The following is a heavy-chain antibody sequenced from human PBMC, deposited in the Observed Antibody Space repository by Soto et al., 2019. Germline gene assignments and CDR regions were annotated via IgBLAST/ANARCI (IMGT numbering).Heavy chain of an antibody. Sequence: QVQLVQSGAEVKKPGSSVKVSCKASGGTFSSYAISWVRQAPGQGLEWMGGIIPIFGTANYAQKFQGRVTITADKSTSTAYMELSSLRSEDTAVYYCAREGYWSGGSCYSGWFDPWGQGTLVTVSS. CDR3: AREGYWSGGSCYSGWFDP. CDR1: GGTFSSYA. D-gene: IGHD2-15*01. J-gene: IGHJ5*02. CDR2: IIPIFGTA. V-gene: IGHV1-69*06.